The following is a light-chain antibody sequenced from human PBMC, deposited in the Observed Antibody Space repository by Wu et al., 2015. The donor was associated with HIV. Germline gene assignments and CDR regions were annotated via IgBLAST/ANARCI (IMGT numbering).Light chain of an antibody. V-gene: IGKV3-20*01. CDR3: QQYGSSPWT. J-gene: IGKJ1*01. CDR1: QAVSSS. CDR2: VTS. Sequence: EVVMTQSPATLSVSPGEGATLSCRASQAVSSSLAWYHQRPGQAPRLLIYVTSTRASGIPDRFSGSGSGTEFTLTISRLEPEDFAVYYCQQYGSSPWTFGQGTKVEIK.